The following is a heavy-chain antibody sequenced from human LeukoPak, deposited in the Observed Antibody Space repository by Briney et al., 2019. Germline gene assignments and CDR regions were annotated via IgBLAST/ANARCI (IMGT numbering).Heavy chain of an antibody. Sequence: GASVKVSCKISGYTFTDYFIHWVRQAPGQGLEWMGRIIPIFGTANYAQKFQGRVTITTDESTSTAYMELSSLRSEDTAVYYCARAVPGDAFDIWGQGTMVTVSS. J-gene: IGHJ3*02. CDR2: IIPIFGTA. CDR3: ARAVPGDAFDI. D-gene: IGHD1-14*01. V-gene: IGHV1-69*05. CDR1: GYTFTDYF.